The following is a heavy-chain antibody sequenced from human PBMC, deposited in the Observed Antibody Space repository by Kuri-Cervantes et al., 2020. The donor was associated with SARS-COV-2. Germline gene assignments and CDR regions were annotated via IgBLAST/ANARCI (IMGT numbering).Heavy chain of an antibody. CDR3: ARGDPDPATVTLRDYFDY. CDR2: ISAYNGNT. Sequence: ASVKVSCKASGYTFTSYGISWVRQAPGQGLEWMGWISAYNGNTNYAQKLQGRVTMTTDTSTSTAYLELRSLRSDDTAVYYCARGDPDPATVTLRDYFDYWGQGTLVTVSS. V-gene: IGHV1-18*01. D-gene: IGHD4-17*01. J-gene: IGHJ4*02. CDR1: GYTFTSYG.